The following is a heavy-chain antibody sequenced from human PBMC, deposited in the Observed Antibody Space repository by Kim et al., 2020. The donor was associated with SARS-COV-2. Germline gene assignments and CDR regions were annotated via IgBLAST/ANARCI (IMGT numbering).Heavy chain of an antibody. CDR3: GGARGVIAVAGDY. V-gene: IGHV3-23*01. J-gene: IGHJ4*02. Sequence: YAYYVKGRLTISRDNSKHTLYRQMTRLRAEDTAVYYCGGARGVIAVAGDYWGQGTLVTVSS. D-gene: IGHD6-19*01.